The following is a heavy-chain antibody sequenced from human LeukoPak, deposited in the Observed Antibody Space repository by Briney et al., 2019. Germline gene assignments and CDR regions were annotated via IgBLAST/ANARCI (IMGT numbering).Heavy chain of an antibody. CDR2: ISSSGSTI. J-gene: IGHJ6*04. CDR1: GFTFSSYS. Sequence: GGSLRLSCAASGFTFSSYSMNWVRQAPGKGLEWISYISSSGSTIYYADSVKGRFTISRDNAKNSLYLQMNSLRAEDTAVYYCAELGIAMIGGVWGKGTTVTISS. V-gene: IGHV3-48*04. CDR3: AELGIAMIGGV. D-gene: IGHD3-10*02.